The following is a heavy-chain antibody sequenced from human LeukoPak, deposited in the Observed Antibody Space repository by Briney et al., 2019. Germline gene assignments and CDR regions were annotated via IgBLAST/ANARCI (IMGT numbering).Heavy chain of an antibody. CDR2: ISSSGST. Sequence: SETLSLTCTVSGDSISSGDYYWSWIRQPAGKGLEWIGRISSSGSTNYNPSLKSRVTISVDTSKNQFSLKLSSVTAADTAVYYCARDVVVVVAATHYFDYWGQGTLVTVSS. V-gene: IGHV4-61*02. D-gene: IGHD2-15*01. CDR3: ARDVVVVVAATHYFDY. J-gene: IGHJ4*02. CDR1: GDSISSGDYY.